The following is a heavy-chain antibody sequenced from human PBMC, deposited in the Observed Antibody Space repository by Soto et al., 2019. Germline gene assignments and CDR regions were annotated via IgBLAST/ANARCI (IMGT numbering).Heavy chain of an antibody. D-gene: IGHD3-16*02. CDR3: ATRPWDWSTVARYKAEHSSHVDV. CDR1: GFSFSTYG. V-gene: IGHV3-30*19. J-gene: IGHJ6*01. CDR2: ISYDGSKK. Sequence: GGSLRLSCAASGFSFSTYGLHRVRQAPGKGLEWVAVISYDGSKKYYADSVRGRFTISIDNSKNTLSLQMNSLRAEDAAVCYCATRPWDWSTVARYKAEHSSHVDVWGQGTAVSVSS.